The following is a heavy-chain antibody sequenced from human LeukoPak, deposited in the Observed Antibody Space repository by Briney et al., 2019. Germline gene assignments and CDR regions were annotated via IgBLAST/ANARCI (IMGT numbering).Heavy chain of an antibody. D-gene: IGHD3-22*01. V-gene: IGHV3-64D*06. J-gene: IGHJ6*02. CDR3: VKRGYPDLYYYYGMDV. CDR1: GFTFSSYS. Sequence: GSLRLSCAASGFTFSSYSMNWVRQAPGKGLEYVSAISSNGGSTYYADSVKGRFTISRDNSKNTLYLQMSSLRAEDTAVYYCVKRGYPDLYYYYGMDVWGQGTTVTVSS. CDR2: ISSNGGST.